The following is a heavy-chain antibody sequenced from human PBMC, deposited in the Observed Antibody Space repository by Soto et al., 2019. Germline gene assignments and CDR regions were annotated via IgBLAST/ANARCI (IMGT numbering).Heavy chain of an antibody. D-gene: IGHD3-16*01. V-gene: IGHV4-39*01. J-gene: IGHJ3*02. Sequence: SETLSLTCTVSGGSISSSSYYWGWIRQPPGKGLEWIGSIYYSGSTYYNPSLKSRVTISVDTSKNQFSLKLSSVTAADTAVYYCASGGGGQRGAFDIWGQGTMVTVSS. CDR3: ASGGGGQRGAFDI. CDR1: GGSISSSSYY. CDR2: IYYSGST.